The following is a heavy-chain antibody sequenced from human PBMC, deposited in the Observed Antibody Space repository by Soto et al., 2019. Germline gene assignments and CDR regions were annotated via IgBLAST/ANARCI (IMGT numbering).Heavy chain of an antibody. CDR3: ARSINS. D-gene: IGHD3-10*01. CDR2: IYYSGST. CDR1: CGFIISGAYY. Sequence: PICTVSCGFIISGAYYWSWIRQHPGKGLEWIGYIYYSGSTYYNPSLKSRVTISVDTSKNQFPLKLSSVTAADTAVYYCARSINSWGQGTLVTVSP. V-gene: IGHV4-31*03. J-gene: IGHJ4*02.